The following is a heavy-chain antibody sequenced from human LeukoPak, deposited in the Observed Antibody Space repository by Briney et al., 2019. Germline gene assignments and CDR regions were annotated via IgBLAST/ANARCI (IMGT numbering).Heavy chain of an antibody. CDR1: GYTFTGYY. J-gene: IGHJ3*02. D-gene: IGHD2-15*01. CDR2: INPNSGGT. CDR3: ARAVGYCSGGSCPGGSVGAFDI. V-gene: IGHV1-2*02. Sequence: GASVKVSCKASGYTFTGYYMHWVRQAPGQGLEWMGWINPNSGGTNYAQKFQGRVTMTRDTSISTAYMELSRLRSDDTAVYYCARAVGYCSGGSCPGGSVGAFDIWGQGTMVTVSS.